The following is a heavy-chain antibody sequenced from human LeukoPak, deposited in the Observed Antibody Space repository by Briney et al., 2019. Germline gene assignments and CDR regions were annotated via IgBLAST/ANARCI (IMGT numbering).Heavy chain of an antibody. J-gene: IGHJ4*02. D-gene: IGHD3-22*01. V-gene: IGHV1-69*02. CDR2: IIPGLGII. CDR1: GGTFSNYT. CDR3: AGALSDTSGYELAY. Sequence: GSSVKVSCKASGGTFSNYTITWVRQAPGQGLEWMGRIIPGLGIINYAQKFQGRVTVTADKSTSTAYMELSSLRADDTAVYYCAGALSDTSGYELAYWGQGTLVTVSS.